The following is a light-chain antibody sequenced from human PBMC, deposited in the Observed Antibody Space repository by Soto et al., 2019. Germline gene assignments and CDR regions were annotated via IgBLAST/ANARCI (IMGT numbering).Light chain of an antibody. CDR1: QSISSSY. Sequence: EIVLTQSPGTLSLSPGERATLSCRASQSISSSYLAWYQQKPGQAPRLLIYAASSRATGIPDRFSGSGSGTDFTLTISRLEPDDFAVYYCQQYGSSSYTFGKGTQLEIK. V-gene: IGKV3-20*01. CDR3: QQYGSSSYT. CDR2: AAS. J-gene: IGKJ2*01.